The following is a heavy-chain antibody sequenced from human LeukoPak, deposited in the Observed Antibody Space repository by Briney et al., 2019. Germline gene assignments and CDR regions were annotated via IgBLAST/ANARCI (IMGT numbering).Heavy chain of an antibody. CDR3: ATPPPGYSFSNHFYYLDV. CDR2: IIPIFGTV. J-gene: IGHJ6*03. D-gene: IGHD5-18*01. V-gene: IGHV1-69*06. Sequence: SVKVSCNVSAATINGYAFYWMRQAPAQGLERMGMIIPIFGTVHNAQKFQARLTITADKSTNTVHMELTGLMSDDTAIYYCATPPPGYSFSNHFYYLDVWGKGTTVIVSS. CDR1: AATINGYA.